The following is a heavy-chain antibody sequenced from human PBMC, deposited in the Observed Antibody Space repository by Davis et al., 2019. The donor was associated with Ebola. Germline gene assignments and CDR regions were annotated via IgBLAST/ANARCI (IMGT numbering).Heavy chain of an antibody. J-gene: IGHJ4*02. CDR2: ISGSGGST. D-gene: IGHD6-13*01. V-gene: IGHV3-23*01. CDR3: AKDLIAAVH. CDR1: GFTFSSYG. Sequence: GESLKISCAASGFTFSSYGMHWVRQAPGKGLEWVSAISGSGGSTYYADSVKGRFTISRDNSKNTLYLQMNSLRAEDTAVYYCAKDLIAAVHWGQGTLVTVSS.